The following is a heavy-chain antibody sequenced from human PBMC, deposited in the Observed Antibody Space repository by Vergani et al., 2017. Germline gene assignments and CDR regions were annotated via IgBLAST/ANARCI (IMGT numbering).Heavy chain of an antibody. Sequence: EVQLVESGGGLVQPGRSLRLSCAASGFTFDDYAMHWVRQAPGKGLEWVSGISWNSGSIGYADSVKGRFTISRDNAKNSLYLQMNSLRAEDTALYYCAKAQYYYDSSGYFDDWGQGTLVTVSS. J-gene: IGHJ4*02. CDR1: GFTFDDYA. CDR2: ISWNSGSI. V-gene: IGHV3-9*01. CDR3: AKAQYYYDSSGYFDD. D-gene: IGHD3-22*01.